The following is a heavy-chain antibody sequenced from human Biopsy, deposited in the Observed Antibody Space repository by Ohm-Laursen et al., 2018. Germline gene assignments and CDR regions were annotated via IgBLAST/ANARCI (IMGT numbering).Heavy chain of an antibody. CDR3: ARDRGFYSDRTVPGYFDL. J-gene: IGHJ2*01. CDR2: VYYTGST. D-gene: IGHD3-22*01. CDR1: GDSISSYY. Sequence: SDTLSLTCAVSGDSISSYYWSWIRQPPGKGLEWIGYVYYTGSTDYNPSLQSRVTISVDTSKNHFSLRLRSVTPADTAIYYCARDRGFYSDRTVPGYFDLWGRGTLVTVPS. V-gene: IGHV4-59*01.